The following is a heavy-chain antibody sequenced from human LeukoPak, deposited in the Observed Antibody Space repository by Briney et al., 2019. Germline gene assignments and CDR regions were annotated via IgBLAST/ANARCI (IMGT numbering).Heavy chain of an antibody. D-gene: IGHD3-3*01. V-gene: IGHV1-8*01. CDR3: ARGEYDFWSGYIRGSYCYYGMDA. CDR2: MNPNSGNT. Sequence: GASVNVSCKASGYTFTSYDINWVRQATGQGLEWMGWMNPNSGNTGYAQKFQGRVTMTRNTSISTAYMELSSLRSEDTAVYYCARGEYDFWSGYIRGSYCYYGMDAWGQGTTVTVSS. CDR1: GYTFTSYD. J-gene: IGHJ6*02.